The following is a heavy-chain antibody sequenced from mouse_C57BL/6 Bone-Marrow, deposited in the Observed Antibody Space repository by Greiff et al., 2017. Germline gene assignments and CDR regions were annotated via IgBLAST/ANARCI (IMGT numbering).Heavy chain of an antibody. V-gene: IGHV4-1*01. CDR2: INPDSSTI. J-gene: IGHJ3*01. Sequence: EVKLLESGGGLVQPGGSLKLSCAASGIDFSRYWMSWVRRAPGKGLEWIGEINPDSSTINYAPSLKDKFIISRDNAKNTLYLQMSKVRSEDTALYYCARDWDYYGSSPPFAYWGQGTLVTVSA. D-gene: IGHD1-1*01. CDR3: ARDWDYYGSSPPFAY. CDR1: GIDFSRYW.